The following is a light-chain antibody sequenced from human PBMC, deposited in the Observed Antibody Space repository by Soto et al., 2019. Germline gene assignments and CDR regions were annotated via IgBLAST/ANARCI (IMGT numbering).Light chain of an antibody. CDR2: GAS. CDR3: QQYGSSPWT. CDR1: QNVNNNY. Sequence: ENVLTQSPGTLSLSPGGGAPVSCRASQNVNNNYLVWYHQRPGQAPGLLIHGASSRAAGVPDRFTGSGSGTDFTLTINRLEPEDFAVYYCQQYGSSPWTFGQGTKVDIK. J-gene: IGKJ1*01. V-gene: IGKV3-20*01.